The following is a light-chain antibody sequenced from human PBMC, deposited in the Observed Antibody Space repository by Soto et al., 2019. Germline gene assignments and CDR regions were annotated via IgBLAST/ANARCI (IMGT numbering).Light chain of an antibody. CDR2: EGS. Sequence: QSALTQPASVSWSPGQSITISCTGTSSDVGSYNLVSWYQQHPGKAPKLMIYEGSKRPSGVSNRFSRSKSGNTASLTISGLQAEDEADYYCCSYAGSSTLVVFGGGTKLTVL. CDR1: SSDVGSYNL. V-gene: IGLV2-23*01. J-gene: IGLJ2*01. CDR3: CSYAGSSTLVV.